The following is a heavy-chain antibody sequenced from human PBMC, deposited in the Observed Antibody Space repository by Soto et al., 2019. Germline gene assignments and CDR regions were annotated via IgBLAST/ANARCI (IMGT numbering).Heavy chain of an antibody. V-gene: IGHV3-21*01. CDR2: ISSSSSYI. J-gene: IGHJ4*02. Sequence: EVQLVESGGGLVKPGGSLRLSCAASGFTFSSYSMNWVRQAPGKGLEWVSSISSSSSYIYYADSLKGRFTISRDNAKNSLYLQMNRLRDEDTAVYYCARGPLGFRYFDWLFYWGQGTLVTDSS. D-gene: IGHD3-9*01. CDR3: ARGPLGFRYFDWLFY. CDR1: GFTFSSYS.